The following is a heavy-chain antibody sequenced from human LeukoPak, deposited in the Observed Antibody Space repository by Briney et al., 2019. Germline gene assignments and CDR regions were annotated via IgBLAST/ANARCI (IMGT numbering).Heavy chain of an antibody. Sequence: ASVQVSCKASGYTFTNNYLHWVRQAPGQGLEWMGMIYPRDGSTSYAQNFQGRVTVTRDTSTTTVYMELRGLRSEDTAVYYCARDQEGFDYWGQGTVVTVSS. CDR1: GYTFTNNY. CDR3: ARDQEGFDY. J-gene: IGHJ4*02. V-gene: IGHV1-46*01. CDR2: IYPRDGST.